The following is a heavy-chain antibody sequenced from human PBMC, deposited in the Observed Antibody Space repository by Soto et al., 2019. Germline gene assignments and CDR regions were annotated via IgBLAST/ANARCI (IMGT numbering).Heavy chain of an antibody. CDR1: GYTFTSYG. V-gene: IGHV1-18*01. CDR2: ISAYNGNT. CDR3: ARGEEVRYFDWLFEMGYYLDY. J-gene: IGHJ4*02. Sequence: QVQLVQSGAEVKKPGASVKVSCKASGYTFTSYGISWVRQAPGQGLEWMGWISAYNGNTNYAQKLQGRVTMTTDTATSTDYMGLRSLRSDDTAVYYCARGEEVRYFDWLFEMGYYLDYWGQGTLVTVSS. D-gene: IGHD3-9*01.